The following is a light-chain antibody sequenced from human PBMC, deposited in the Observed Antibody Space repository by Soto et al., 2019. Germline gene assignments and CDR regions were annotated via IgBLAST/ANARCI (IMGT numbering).Light chain of an antibody. Sequence: QSVLTQPPSASGTPGQRVTISCSGSSSNIGSNYVYWYQQLPRTAPKLLIYRNNQRPSGVPGRFSGSKSGTSASLAISGLRSEDEDDYYCAAWDDSLSGPVFGGGTKVTVL. CDR3: AAWDDSLSGPV. CDR1: SSNIGSNY. J-gene: IGLJ2*01. CDR2: RNN. V-gene: IGLV1-47*01.